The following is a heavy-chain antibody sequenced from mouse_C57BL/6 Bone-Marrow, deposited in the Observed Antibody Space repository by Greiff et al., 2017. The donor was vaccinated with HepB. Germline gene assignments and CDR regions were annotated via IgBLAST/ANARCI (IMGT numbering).Heavy chain of an antibody. CDR3: TTDYEDAMDY. J-gene: IGHJ4*01. CDR2: IDPENGDT. Sequence: VQLQQSGAELVRPGASVKLSCTASGFNIKDDYMHWVKQRPEQGLEWIGCIDPENGDTEYASKFQGKATITADTSSNTAYLQLSSLTSEDTAVYYVTTDYEDAMDYWGQGTSVTVSS. D-gene: IGHD2-4*01. CDR1: GFNIKDDY. V-gene: IGHV14-4*01.